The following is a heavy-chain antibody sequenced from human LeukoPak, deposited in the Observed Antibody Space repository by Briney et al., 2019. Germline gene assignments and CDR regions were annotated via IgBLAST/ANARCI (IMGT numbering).Heavy chain of an antibody. D-gene: IGHD3-10*01. V-gene: IGHV3-7*01. CDR1: GFTFSSYW. Sequence: GGSLRLSCAASGFTFSSYWMSWVRQAPGKGLEWVANIKQDGSEKYYVASVKGRFTISRDNAKNSLYLQMNGLRAEDTAMYYCARAGQEWFGELGFDSWGQGTLVTVSS. CDR3: ARAGQEWFGELGFDS. J-gene: IGHJ4*02. CDR2: IKQDGSEK.